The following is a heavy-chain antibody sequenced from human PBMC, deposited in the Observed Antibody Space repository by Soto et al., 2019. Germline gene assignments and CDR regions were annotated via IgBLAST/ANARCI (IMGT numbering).Heavy chain of an antibody. Sequence: QITLKESGPTLVRPTQTLTLTCTVSGFSLSTDAVGVAWIRQPPGKALEWLALIYWNDEARYKSSLNNRLTNTKGNPKGQVGLNMTDIAPLDTATFFCAPRKTAPGRALGYRGQGILVTVSS. J-gene: IGHJ4*02. CDR3: APRKTAPGRALGY. V-gene: IGHV2-5*01. CDR2: IYWNDEA. CDR1: GFSLSTDAVG. D-gene: IGHD1-1*01.